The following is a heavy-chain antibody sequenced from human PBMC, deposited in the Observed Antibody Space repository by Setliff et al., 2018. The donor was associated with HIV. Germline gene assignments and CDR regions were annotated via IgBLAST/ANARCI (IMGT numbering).Heavy chain of an antibody. CDR1: GGTFSSYA. J-gene: IGHJ5*02. D-gene: IGHD4-17*01. CDR2: INTHTGSP. CDR3: ARALYGDYGGDINWFDP. V-gene: IGHV7-4-1*02. Sequence: GASVKVSCKASGGTFSSYAISWVRQAPGQGLEWMGGINTHTGSPTYAQAFTGRSVFSVDTSVSTAYLQISSLKAEDTAVYYCARALYGDYGGDINWFDPWGQGTLVTVSS.